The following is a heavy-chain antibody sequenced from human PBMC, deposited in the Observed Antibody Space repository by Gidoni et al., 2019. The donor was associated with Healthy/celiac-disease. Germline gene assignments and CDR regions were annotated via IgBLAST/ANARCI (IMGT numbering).Heavy chain of an antibody. CDR3: ARDMLTYNFDY. Sequence: QVQLVESGGGVVQPGRSLRLSCAASGFTFRSYGMHWVRQAPGKGLEWVAVIWYDGSNKYYADSVKGRFTISRDNSKNTLYLQMNSLRAEDTAVYYCARDMLTYNFDYWGQGTLVTVSS. V-gene: IGHV3-33*01. D-gene: IGHD3-10*02. CDR2: IWYDGSNK. CDR1: GFTFRSYG. J-gene: IGHJ4*02.